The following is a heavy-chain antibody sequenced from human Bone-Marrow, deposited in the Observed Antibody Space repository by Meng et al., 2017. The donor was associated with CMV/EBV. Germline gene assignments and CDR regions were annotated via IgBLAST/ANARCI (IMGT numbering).Heavy chain of an antibody. CDR2: INPNSGGT. CDR3: ARADYGDTYYYGMDV. D-gene: IGHD4-17*01. J-gene: IGHJ6*02. Sequence: ASVKVSCKASGYTFTGYYMHWVRQAPGQGLEWMGWINPNSGGTNYAQKFQGRVTMTRDTSISTAYMELSRLRSDDTAVYYCARADYGDTYYYGMDVWAQGTTVTFSS. CDR1: GYTFTGYY. V-gene: IGHV1-2*02.